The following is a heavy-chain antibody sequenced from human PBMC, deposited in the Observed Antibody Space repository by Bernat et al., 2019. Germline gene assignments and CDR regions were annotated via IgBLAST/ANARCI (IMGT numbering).Heavy chain of an antibody. J-gene: IGHJ5*02. CDR2: IYYSGST. D-gene: IGHD6-13*01. V-gene: IGHV4-39*01. Sequence: QLQLQESGPGLVKPSETLSLTCTVSGGSISSSSYYWGWIRQPPGKGLEWIGSIYYSGSTYYNPSLKSRVTISVDTSKNQFSLKLSSVTAADTAVYYCATAGSSWYRRFDPWGQGTLVTVSS. CDR1: GGSISSSSYY. CDR3: ATAGSSWYRRFDP.